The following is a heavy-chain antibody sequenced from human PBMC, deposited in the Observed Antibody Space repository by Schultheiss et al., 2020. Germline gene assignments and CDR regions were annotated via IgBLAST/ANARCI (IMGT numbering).Heavy chain of an antibody. D-gene: IGHD2-15*01. V-gene: IGHV3-30-3*01. J-gene: IGHJ6*02. Sequence: GGSLRLSCAASGFTFSRYAIHWVRQAPGKGLEWVAVISPDSGHKFYADSVKGRFTISRHNSENTVYLQLNSLRAEDTALYYCARDPAGTEDRFGMDVWGQGTTVTVYS. CDR1: GFTFSRYA. CDR2: ISPDSGHK. CDR3: ARDPAGTEDRFGMDV.